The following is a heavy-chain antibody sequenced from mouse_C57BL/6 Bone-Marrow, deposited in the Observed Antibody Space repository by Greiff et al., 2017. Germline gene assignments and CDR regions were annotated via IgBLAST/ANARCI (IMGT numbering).Heavy chain of an antibody. D-gene: IGHD2-3*01. CDR3: VPEVYDGYFDV. CDR2: IDPSDSET. J-gene: IGHJ1*03. Sequence: VQLQQPGAELVRPGSSVKLSCKASGYTFTSYWMHWVKQRPIQGLEWIGNIDPSDSETHYNQKFKDKATLTVDKSSSTAYMQLSSLTSEDSAVYYCVPEVYDGYFDVWGTGTTVTVSS. CDR1: GYTFTSYW. V-gene: IGHV1-52*01.